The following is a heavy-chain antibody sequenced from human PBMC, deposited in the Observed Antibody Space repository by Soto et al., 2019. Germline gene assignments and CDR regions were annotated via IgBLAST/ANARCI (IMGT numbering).Heavy chain of an antibody. J-gene: IGHJ4*02. V-gene: IGHV3-30-3*01. CDR3: ARVPVPAASYYFDY. Sequence: HPGGSLRLSCAASGFTFSSYAMHWVRQAPGKGLEWVAVISYDGSNKYYADSVKGRFTISRDNSKNTLYLQMNSLRAGDTAVYYCARVPVPAASYYFDYWGQGTLVTVSS. CDR2: ISYDGSNK. CDR1: GFTFSSYA. D-gene: IGHD2-2*01.